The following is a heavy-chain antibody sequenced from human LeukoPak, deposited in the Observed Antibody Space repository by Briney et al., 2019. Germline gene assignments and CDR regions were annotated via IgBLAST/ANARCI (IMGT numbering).Heavy chain of an antibody. CDR2: VDYRGNT. CDR3: ARVEVGAANRQWYGMDV. CDR1: GGSISSYY. D-gene: IGHD2-15*01. V-gene: IGHV4-59*01. J-gene: IGHJ6*02. Sequence: SETLSLTCTISGGSISSYYWIWLRQPPGKGLEWIVYVDYRGNTNYNPSLKSRVTISIDTSKSLFSLKLNSVTAADTAVYYWARVEVGAANRQWYGMDVWGQGTTVTVSS.